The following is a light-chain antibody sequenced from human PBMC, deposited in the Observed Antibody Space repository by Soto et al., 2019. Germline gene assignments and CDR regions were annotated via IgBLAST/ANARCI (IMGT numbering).Light chain of an antibody. V-gene: IGKV3-15*01. J-gene: IGKJ1*01. CDR2: GTS. CDR3: QQYDNWPRT. CDR1: QSVSSN. Sequence: EIVMTQSPATLSVSPGERATLSCRASQSVSSNLAWYQQKPGQAPRLLIYGTSTRGPGIPARFSGSGSGTEFTLTISSLQSEDFAVYYCQQYDNWPRTVGQGTKVDIK.